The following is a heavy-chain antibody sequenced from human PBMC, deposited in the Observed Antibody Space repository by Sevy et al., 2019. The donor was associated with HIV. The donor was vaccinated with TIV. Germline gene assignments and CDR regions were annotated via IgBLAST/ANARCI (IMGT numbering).Heavy chain of an antibody. Sequence: ASVKVSCKASGYTFTGYYMHWVRQARGQGLEWMGRINPNSGGTNYAQKFQGRVTMTRDTSISTAYMELSRLRSDDTAVYYCARVLRFRELWDYWGQGTLVTVSS. CDR2: INPNSGGT. V-gene: IGHV1-2*06. CDR1: GYTFTGYY. D-gene: IGHD3-10*01. J-gene: IGHJ4*02. CDR3: ARVLRFRELWDY.